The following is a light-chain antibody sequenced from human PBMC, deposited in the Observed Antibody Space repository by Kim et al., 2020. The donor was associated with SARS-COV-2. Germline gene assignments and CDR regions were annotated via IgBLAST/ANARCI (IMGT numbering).Light chain of an antibody. V-gene: IGKV1-8*01. Sequence: AIRITQSPSSLSASTGDRVTITCRASQGISSYLAWYQQKPGKASKLLIYAASTLQSGVPSRFSGSGSGTDFTLTISCLQSEDFATYYCQQYYSYPRTFGQGTKLEI. CDR3: QQYYSYPRT. J-gene: IGKJ2*02. CDR2: AAS. CDR1: QGISSY.